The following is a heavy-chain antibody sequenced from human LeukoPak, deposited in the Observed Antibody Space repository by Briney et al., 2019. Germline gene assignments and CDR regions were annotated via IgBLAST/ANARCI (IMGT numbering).Heavy chain of an antibody. D-gene: IGHD3-10*01. J-gene: IGHJ4*02. CDR2: IYYSGST. V-gene: IGHV4-39*01. CDR3: ARRGFGALFDY. Sequence: PSETLSLTCTVSGGSISSSSYYWGWIRQPPGKGLEWIGSIYYSGSTYYNPSLKSRVTISVDTSKNQFSLKLSSVTAADTAVYYCARRGFGALFDYWGQGTPVTVSS. CDR1: GGSISSSSYY.